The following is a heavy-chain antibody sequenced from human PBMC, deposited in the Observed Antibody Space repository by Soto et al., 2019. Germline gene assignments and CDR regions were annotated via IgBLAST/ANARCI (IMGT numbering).Heavy chain of an antibody. V-gene: IGHV4-31*03. CDR1: GGSISSGGYY. CDR2: IYYSGST. CDR3: ARGGVSNYYFDY. D-gene: IGHD1-1*01. J-gene: IGHJ4*02. Sequence: SETLSLTCTVSGGSISSGGYYWSWIRQYPGKGLEWIGYIYYSGSTYYNPSLKSRVTISVDTSENHFSLKLSSVTAADTAVYYCARGGVSNYYFDYWGQGTLVTVS.